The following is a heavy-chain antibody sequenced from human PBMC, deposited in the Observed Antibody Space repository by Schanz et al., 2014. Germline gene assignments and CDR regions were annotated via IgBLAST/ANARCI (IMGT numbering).Heavy chain of an antibody. Sequence: QVQLVQSGGEMKKPGASVKVSCKASGYTFTDYGLSWVRQAPGQGLEWMGWITAYNGDTNYALKLQGRVTMTTDTSTGTAYMELSSLTSEDTAVHYCARGRGFYDYWGQGTLVIVSS. D-gene: IGHD3-10*01. CDR1: GYTFTDYG. CDR2: ITAYNGDT. J-gene: IGHJ4*02. CDR3: ARGRGFYDY. V-gene: IGHV1-18*01.